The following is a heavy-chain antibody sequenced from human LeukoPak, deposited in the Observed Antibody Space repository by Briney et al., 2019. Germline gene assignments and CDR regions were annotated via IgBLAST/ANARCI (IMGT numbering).Heavy chain of an antibody. CDR3: AKDFLRDDYGNWSAP. D-gene: IGHD4-17*01. V-gene: IGHV3-23*01. J-gene: IGHJ5*02. CDR2: ITGSGGYT. Sequence: GGSLRLSCAASGFTVSNYAMNWVRQAPGKGLEWVSVITGSGGYTDYADSVKGRFTISRDNSKNTLYLQMNSLRAEDTAVYYCAKDFLRDDYGNWSAPWGQGTLVTVSS. CDR1: GFTVSNYA.